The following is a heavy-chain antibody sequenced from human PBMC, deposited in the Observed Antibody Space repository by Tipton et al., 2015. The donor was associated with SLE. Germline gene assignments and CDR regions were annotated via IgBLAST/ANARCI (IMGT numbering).Heavy chain of an antibody. J-gene: IGHJ4*02. CDR3: ARVLRFLEWLPLDY. Sequence: SLRLSCAASGFSFSRFGMHWVRQAPGRGLEWVAVTWFDGSNKFYADSVKGRFTISRDNAKNSLYLQMNSLRAEDTAVYYCARVLRFLEWLPLDYWGQGALVTVSS. CDR1: GFSFSRFG. V-gene: IGHV3-33*01. D-gene: IGHD3-3*01. CDR2: TWFDGSNK.